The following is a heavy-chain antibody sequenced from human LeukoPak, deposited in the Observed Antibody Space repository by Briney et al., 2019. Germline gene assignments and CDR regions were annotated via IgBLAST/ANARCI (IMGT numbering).Heavy chain of an antibody. CDR2: IYYSGNT. Sequence: SETLSLTCIVSGGSISSYYWSWIRQPSGKGLEWIGYIYYSGNTNYNPSLKSPVTISVDMSKNQFSLKLSSVTAADTAVYYRTRQSLPGYRSGWLFDYWGQGTLVTVSS. CDR1: GGSISSYY. J-gene: IGHJ4*02. V-gene: IGHV4-59*08. D-gene: IGHD6-19*01. CDR3: TRQSLPGYRSGWLFDY.